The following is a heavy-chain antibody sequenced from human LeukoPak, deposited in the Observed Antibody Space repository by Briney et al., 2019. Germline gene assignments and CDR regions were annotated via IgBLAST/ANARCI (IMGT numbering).Heavy chain of an antibody. V-gene: IGHV3-53*01. CDR2: IYTGGNT. CDR3: AREHSSSWYRGLILRTHALFDY. D-gene: IGHD6-13*01. Sequence: GGSLRLSCAASGFTVDSNYLSWVRQAPGKGLEWVSTIYTGGNTYYAASVKGRFTISRDFSKNTVFLHMNSLRAEDTAVYYCAREHSSSWYRGLILRTHALFDYWGQGTLVTVSS. J-gene: IGHJ4*02. CDR1: GFTVDSNY.